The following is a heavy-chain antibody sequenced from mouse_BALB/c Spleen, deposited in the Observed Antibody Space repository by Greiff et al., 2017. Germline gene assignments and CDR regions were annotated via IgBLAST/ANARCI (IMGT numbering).Heavy chain of an antibody. V-gene: IGHV5-6-4*01. CDR3: TRDDGVLLRLYYAMDY. CDR1: GFTFSSYT. CDR2: ISSGGSYT. D-gene: IGHD1-1*01. Sequence: EVKLLESGGGLVKLGGSLKLSCAASGFTFSSYTMSWVRQTPEKRLEWVATISSGGSYTYYPDSVKGRFTISRDNAKNTLYLQMSSLKSEDTAMYYCTRDDGVLLRLYYAMDYWGQGTSVTVSS. J-gene: IGHJ4*01.